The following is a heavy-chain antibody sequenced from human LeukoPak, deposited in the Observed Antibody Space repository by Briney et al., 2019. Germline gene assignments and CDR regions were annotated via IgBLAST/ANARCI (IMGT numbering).Heavy chain of an antibody. V-gene: IGHV4-4*02. CDR1: GGSVSSTNS. CDR3: ARVDPPRRLDY. CDR2: IYHSGSA. J-gene: IGHJ4*02. Sequence: PSGTLSLTCAVSGGSVSSTNSWSWVRQSPGNGLEWLGEIYHSGSANYNPSLRSRVTMSLDKSKNQFSLKLSSVTAADTAVYYCARVDPPRRLDYWGQGTLVTVSS. D-gene: IGHD2-21*02.